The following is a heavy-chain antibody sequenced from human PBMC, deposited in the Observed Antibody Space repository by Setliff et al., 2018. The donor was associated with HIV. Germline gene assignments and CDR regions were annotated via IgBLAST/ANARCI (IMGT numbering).Heavy chain of an antibody. J-gene: IGHJ6*03. CDR2: IDTNTGNP. D-gene: IGHD1-26*01. CDR1: GYTFTSYT. CDR3: ARVRGGSYSYMDV. V-gene: IGHV7-4-1*02. Sequence: ASVKVSCKASGYTFTSYTMNWVRQAPGQGLQWMGWIDTNTGNPTYAQGFTGRFVFSLDTSVSTAYLQISSLKAEDTAVYYCARVRGGSYSYMDVWGKGTTVTVSS.